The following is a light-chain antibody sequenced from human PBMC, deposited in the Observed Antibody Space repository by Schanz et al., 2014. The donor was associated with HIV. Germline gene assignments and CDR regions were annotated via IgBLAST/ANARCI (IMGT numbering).Light chain of an antibody. J-gene: IGLJ1*01. Sequence: QSALTQPASVSGSPGQSISISCTGTSGDVGSYNYVSWYQQHPGKAPKLMIYDVSNRPSGVSSRFSASKSGITASLTISGLQAEDEGDYYCCSYSRVGTPHYVFGTGTKLTVL. CDR2: DVS. V-gene: IGLV2-14*03. CDR3: CSYSRVGTPHYV. CDR1: SGDVGSYNY.